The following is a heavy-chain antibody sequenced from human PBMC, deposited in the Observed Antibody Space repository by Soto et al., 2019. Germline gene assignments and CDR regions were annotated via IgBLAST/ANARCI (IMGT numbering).Heavy chain of an antibody. Sequence: EVQLLESGGGLVQRGGSLRLSCAASGFPFSSYVMSWVRQAPGKGLEWVSGISGSGVSTYFSDSVKGRFTISRDNSNNTLYLQMNSLRAEDTAVYFCAAVMGSDYDYVWGSLTFDDWGQGTLVTVSS. D-gene: IGHD3-16*01. J-gene: IGHJ4*02. CDR2: ISGSGVST. CDR3: AAVMGSDYDYVWGSLTFDD. V-gene: IGHV3-23*01. CDR1: GFPFSSYV.